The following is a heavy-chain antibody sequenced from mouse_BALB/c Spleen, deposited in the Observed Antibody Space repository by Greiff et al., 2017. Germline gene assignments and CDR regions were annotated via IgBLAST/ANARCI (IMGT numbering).Heavy chain of an antibody. D-gene: IGHD3-1*01. Sequence: EVMLVESGGGLVKPGGSLKLSCAASGFTFSSYAMSWVRQSPEKRLEWVAEISSGGSYTYYPDTVTGRFTISRDNAKNTLYLEMSSLRSEDTAMYYCARVRAVGPYAMDYWGQGTSVTVSS. CDR1: GFTFSSYA. CDR2: ISSGGSYT. J-gene: IGHJ4*01. V-gene: IGHV5-9-4*01. CDR3: ARVRAVGPYAMDY.